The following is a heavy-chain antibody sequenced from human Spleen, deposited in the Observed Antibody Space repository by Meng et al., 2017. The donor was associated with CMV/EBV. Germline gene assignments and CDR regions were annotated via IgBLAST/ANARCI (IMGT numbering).Heavy chain of an antibody. Sequence: SQTLSLTCTVSGGSISNSNYHWGWIRQPPGKGLKWIGSIYYSGSTYYKPSLKSRVTISVDTSKNQFSLRLNSVTAADTAVYYCARRGRRQAEYFQLWGQGTLVTVSS. D-gene: IGHD1-1*01. CDR1: GGSISNSNYH. CDR2: IYYSGST. V-gene: IGHV4-39*01. J-gene: IGHJ1*01. CDR3: ARRGRRQAEYFQL.